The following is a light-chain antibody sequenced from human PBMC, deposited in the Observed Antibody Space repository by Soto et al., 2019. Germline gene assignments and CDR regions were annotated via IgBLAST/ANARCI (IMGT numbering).Light chain of an antibody. J-gene: IGLJ2*01. Sequence: QSVLTQPPSVSAAPGQKVTVSGSGSSSNIANNYVSWYQQLPGTAPKLLIYDNNKRPSGIPDRFSGSKSGTSATLGITGLQTGDEAHYYCATWDSSLSAVVFGRGTKVTVL. V-gene: IGLV1-51*01. CDR2: DNN. CDR3: ATWDSSLSAVV. CDR1: SSNIANNY.